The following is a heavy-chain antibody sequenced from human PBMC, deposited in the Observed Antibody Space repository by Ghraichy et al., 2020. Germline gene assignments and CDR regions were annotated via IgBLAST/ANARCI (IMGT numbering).Heavy chain of an antibody. CDR2: IYLGGSI. Sequence: SETLSLTCSVSGASISSHYWTCLLPPPFPFLSWIAYIYLGGSINYNPSLKSRVTISVDSSPPPFSLRLSSVTAADTALYYCARFSYDNSGLNIDYWGQGTLVTVSS. CDR1: GASISSHY. D-gene: IGHD3-22*01. CDR3: ARFSYDNSGLNIDY. V-gene: IGHV4-59*08. J-gene: IGHJ4*02.